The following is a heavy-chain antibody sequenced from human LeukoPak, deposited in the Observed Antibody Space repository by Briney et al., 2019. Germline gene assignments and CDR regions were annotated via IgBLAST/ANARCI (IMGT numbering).Heavy chain of an antibody. CDR2: ISYDGSNK. D-gene: IGHD3-3*01. V-gene: IGHV3-30*03. CDR3: ARVMYYDFWSGYTRPPADWYFDL. Sequence: GRSLRLSCAASGFTFSSYGMHWVRQAPGKGLEWVAVISYDGSNKYYADSVKGRFTISRDNSKNTLYLQMNSLRAEDTAVYYCARVMYYDFWSGYTRPPADWYFDLWGRGTLVTVSS. CDR1: GFTFSSYG. J-gene: IGHJ2*01.